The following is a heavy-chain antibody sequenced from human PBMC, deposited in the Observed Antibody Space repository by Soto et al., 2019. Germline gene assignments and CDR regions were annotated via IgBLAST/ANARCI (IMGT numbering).Heavy chain of an antibody. CDR1: GFTFSSYS. V-gene: IGHV3-21*01. J-gene: IGHJ3*02. D-gene: IGHD6-13*01. Sequence: KAGGSLRLSCAASGFTFSSYSMNWVRQAPGKGLEWVSSISSSSSYIYYADSVKGRFTISRDNAKNSLYLQMNSLRAEDTAVYYCARDPDVGAAAASDAFDIWGQGTMVTVSS. CDR2: ISSSSSYI. CDR3: ARDPDVGAAAASDAFDI.